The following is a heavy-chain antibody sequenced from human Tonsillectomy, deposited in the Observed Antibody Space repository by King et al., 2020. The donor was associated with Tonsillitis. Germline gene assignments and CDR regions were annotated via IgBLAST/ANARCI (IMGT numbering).Heavy chain of an antibody. CDR2: ISSSSSYI. D-gene: IGHD5-24*01. V-gene: IGHV3-21*01. Sequence: VQLVESGGGLVKPGGSLRLSCAASGFTFSSYSMNWVRQAPGKGLEWVSSISSSSSYIYYADSVKGRFTISRDNAKNSLYLQMNSLRAEDTAVYYCARDRIQYNWFDPWRQGTLVTVSS. CDR3: ARDRIQYNWFDP. CDR1: GFTFSSYS. J-gene: IGHJ5*02.